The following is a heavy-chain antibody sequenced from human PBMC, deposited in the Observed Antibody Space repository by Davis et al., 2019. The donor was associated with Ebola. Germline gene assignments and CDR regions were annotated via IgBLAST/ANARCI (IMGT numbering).Heavy chain of an antibody. CDR1: GFIARPYG. CDR2: IWSDGTTK. J-gene: IGHJ3*02. D-gene: IGHD1-14*01. Sequence: GGSLRLSCAVSGFIARPYGMHWARQAPGKGLEWVAVIWSDGTTKHYADSVKGRFTIARDDSKNTLYLQMNSLRADDTAVYYCARDPDLTGTNDAFDIWGQGTVVTVSS. CDR3: ARDPDLTGTNDAFDI. V-gene: IGHV3-33*01.